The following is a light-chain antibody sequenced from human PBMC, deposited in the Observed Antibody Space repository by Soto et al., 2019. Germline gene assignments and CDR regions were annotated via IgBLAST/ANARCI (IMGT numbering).Light chain of an antibody. CDR2: WAS. CDR1: QSILYSSNNKNY. J-gene: IGKJ1*01. Sequence: DIVMTQSPDSLAVSLGERATINCKSSQSILYSSNNKNYLAWYQQKPGQPPKLLRYWASTRESGVPDRFSGSGSGTDFTLTIRSLQAEDVAVYYCQQDYSTPRTFGQETKVEIK. V-gene: IGKV4-1*01. CDR3: QQDYSTPRT.